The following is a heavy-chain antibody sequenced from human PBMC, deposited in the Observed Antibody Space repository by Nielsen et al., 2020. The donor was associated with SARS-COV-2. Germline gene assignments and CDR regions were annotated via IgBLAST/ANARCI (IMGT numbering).Heavy chain of an antibody. CDR2: IKQDGSEI. V-gene: IGHV3-7*01. Sequence: GESLKISCAASGFTFSSYWMSWVRQAPGKGLEWVANIKQDGSEIYYVDSVKGRFTISRDNAKNSLFLQMNSLRAEDTAVYYCANFDGSGYNAFDIWGQGTMVTVSS. J-gene: IGHJ3*02. CDR3: ANFDGSGYNAFDI. CDR1: GFTFSSYW. D-gene: IGHD3-22*01.